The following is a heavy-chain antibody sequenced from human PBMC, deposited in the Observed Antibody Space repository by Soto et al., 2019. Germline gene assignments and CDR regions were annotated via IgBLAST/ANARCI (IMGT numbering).Heavy chain of an antibody. J-gene: IGHJ6*02. D-gene: IGHD3-10*01. V-gene: IGHV4-30-4*01. Sequence: QVQLQESGPGLVKPSQTLSLTCTVSGGSISSGDYYWSWIRQPPGKGLEWIGYIYYSGSTYYNPSLKSRVTISVDTSKNQFSLKLSSVTAADTAVYYCAILGGSGTNPEDYYYYYGMDVWGQGTTVTVSS. CDR3: AILGGSGTNPEDYYYYYGMDV. CDR1: GGSISSGDYY. CDR2: IYYSGST.